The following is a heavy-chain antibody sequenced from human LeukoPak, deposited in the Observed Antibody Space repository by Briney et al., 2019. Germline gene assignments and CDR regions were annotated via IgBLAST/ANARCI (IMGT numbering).Heavy chain of an antibody. J-gene: IGHJ4*02. D-gene: IGHD3-22*01. V-gene: IGHV3-23*01. CDR3: AKDLVVVSYFDY. Sequence: GGSLRLSCAASGLSFGAHAMHWVRQAPGMGLEWVSGVGGGGQRTHYADSVKGRFTISRDNSKNTLYLQMNSLRAEDTAVYYCAKDLVVVSYFDYWGQGTLVTVSS. CDR2: VGGGGQRT. CDR1: GLSFGAHA.